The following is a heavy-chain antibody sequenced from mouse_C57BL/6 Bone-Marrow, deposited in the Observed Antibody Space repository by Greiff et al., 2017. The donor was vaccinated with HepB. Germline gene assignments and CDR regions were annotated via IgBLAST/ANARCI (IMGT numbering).Heavy chain of an antibody. V-gene: IGHV1-81*01. Sequence: VQLQQSGAELARPGASVKLSCKASGYTFTSYGISWVKQRTGQGLEWVGEIYPRSGNTYYNEKFKGKATLTADKSSSTAYMELRSLTSEDSAVYFCARRYGNYGNAMDYWGQGTSVTVSS. J-gene: IGHJ4*01. CDR3: ARRYGNYGNAMDY. D-gene: IGHD2-1*01. CDR1: GYTFTSYG. CDR2: IYPRSGNT.